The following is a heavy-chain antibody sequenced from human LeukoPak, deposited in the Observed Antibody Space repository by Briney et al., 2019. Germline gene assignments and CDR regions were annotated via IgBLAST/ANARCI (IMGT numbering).Heavy chain of an antibody. Sequence: GESLKISCAASGVTFSRYAMHWVRQAPGKGLEWVAVISYDGSNKYYADSVKGRFTISRDNSKNSLYLQMNSLRDEDTAVYYCARDWIETHYYYYYYGMDVWGQGTTVTVSS. CDR2: ISYDGSNK. CDR3: ARDWIETHYYYYYYGMDV. D-gene: IGHD2-2*03. V-gene: IGHV3-30*04. J-gene: IGHJ6*02. CDR1: GVTFSRYA.